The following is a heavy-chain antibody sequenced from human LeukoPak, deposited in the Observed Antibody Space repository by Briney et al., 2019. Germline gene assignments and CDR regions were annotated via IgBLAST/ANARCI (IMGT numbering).Heavy chain of an antibody. J-gene: IGHJ5*02. V-gene: IGHV4-38-2*01. CDR1: GYSISSGYY. D-gene: IGHD2-15*01. CDR3: ARGVVVVVAAPEGDWFDP. Sequence: PSETLSLTCAVSGYSISSGYYWGWIRQPPGKGLEWSGSIYHSGSTYYNPSLKSRVTISVDTSKNQFSLKLSSVTAADTAVYYCARGVVVVVAAPEGDWFDPWGQGTLVTVSS. CDR2: IYHSGST.